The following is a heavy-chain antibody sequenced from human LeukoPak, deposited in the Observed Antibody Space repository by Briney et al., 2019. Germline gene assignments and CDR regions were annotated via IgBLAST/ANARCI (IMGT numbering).Heavy chain of an antibody. D-gene: IGHD1-1*01. CDR1: GYIFTDYY. J-gene: IGHJ3*01. V-gene: IGHV1-2*02. CDR3: ARDPPGTTAFDV. CDR2: IDPARADT. Sequence: GASVKVSCRTSGYIFTDYYLHWVRQAPGQGLEWMGWIDPARADTKYAQSFQGRVALTWDTSINTAYMEVSRLTSDDTAMFYCARDPPGTTAFDVWGQGTMVTVSP.